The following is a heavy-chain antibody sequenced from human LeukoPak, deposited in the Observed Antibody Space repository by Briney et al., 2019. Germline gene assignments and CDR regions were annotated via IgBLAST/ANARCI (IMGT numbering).Heavy chain of an antibody. V-gene: IGHV4-4*07. J-gene: IGHJ4*02. D-gene: IGHD2-2*01. CDR1: GGSISSYY. CDR2: IYTSGST. CDR3: ATSRSHLPAAITY. Sequence: SETLSLTCTVSGGSISSYYWSWIRQPAGKGLEWIGRIYTSGSTNYNPSLKSRVTISVDSSKNQFSLKLSSVTAADTAVYYCATSRSHLPAAITYWGQGTLVTVSS.